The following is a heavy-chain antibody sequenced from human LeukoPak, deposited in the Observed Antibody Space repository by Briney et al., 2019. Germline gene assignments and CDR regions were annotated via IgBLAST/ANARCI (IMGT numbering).Heavy chain of an antibody. D-gene: IGHD5-18*01. CDR1: GFTFSNYE. J-gene: IGHJ6*03. CDR2: ISSSGSTI. Sequence: GGSLRLSCAASGFTFSNYEMNWVRQAPGKGLEWVSYISSSGSTIYYADSVKGRFTISRDNAKNSLYLQMNSLRADDTAVYYCARMNTAMVNGLNYYYYMDVWGEGTTVTISS. CDR3: ARMNTAMVNGLNYYYYMDV. V-gene: IGHV3-48*03.